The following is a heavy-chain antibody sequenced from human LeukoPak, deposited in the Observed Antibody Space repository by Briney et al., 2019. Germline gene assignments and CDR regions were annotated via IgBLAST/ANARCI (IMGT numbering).Heavy chain of an antibody. V-gene: IGHV1-18*01. J-gene: IGHJ3*02. CDR1: GYTFSTYG. D-gene: IGHD5-24*01. CDR3: ATDSDGYSVGDAFDI. Sequence: ASVKVSCKASGYTFSTYGIAWVRQAPGQGLEWMGWISGYNGNTNYAQKFQERVTITRDMSTSTAYMELSSLRSEDTAVYYCATDSDGYSVGDAFDIWGQGTMVTVSS. CDR2: ISGYNGNT.